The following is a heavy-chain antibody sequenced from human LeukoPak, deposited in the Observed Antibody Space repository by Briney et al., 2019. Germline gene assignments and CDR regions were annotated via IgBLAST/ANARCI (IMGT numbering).Heavy chain of an antibody. D-gene: IGHD5-12*01. CDR3: ARILKGYSGYDFVFDY. V-gene: IGHV4-34*01. CDR2: INHSGST. J-gene: IGHJ4*02. CDR1: GGSFSGYY. Sequence: PSETLSLTCAVYGGSFSGYYWSWIRQPPGKGLEWIGEINHSGSTNYNPSLKSRATISVDTSKNQFSLKLSSVTAADTAVYYCARILKGYSGYDFVFDYWGQGTLVTVSS.